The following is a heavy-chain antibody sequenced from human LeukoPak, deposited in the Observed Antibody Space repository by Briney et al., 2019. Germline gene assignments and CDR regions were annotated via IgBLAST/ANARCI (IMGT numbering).Heavy chain of an antibody. Sequence: GGSLRLSCAASGFTFSSYATSWVRQAPGKGLEWVSVISGSGGSTYYADSAKGRFTISRDNSKTTMYLQMNSLRAEDTDVYYCAKDYYYDSSGYPGGAFDIWGQGTMVTVSS. CDR1: GFTFSSYA. D-gene: IGHD3-22*01. J-gene: IGHJ3*02. CDR3: AKDYYYDSSGYPGGAFDI. V-gene: IGHV3-23*01. CDR2: ISGSGGST.